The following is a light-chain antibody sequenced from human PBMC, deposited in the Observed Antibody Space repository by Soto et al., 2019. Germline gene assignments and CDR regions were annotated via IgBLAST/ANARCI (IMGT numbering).Light chain of an antibody. V-gene: IGKV3-20*01. CDR3: EQYGTSPRT. CDR1: QSVSSSY. CDR2: GAN. Sequence: EIGLTQSEGTLAVSRGRGDIVCCRASQSVSSSYLAWYQQKPGQAPRLLIYGANYRATGISDRFSGSGSGTDFTLTIRRLEPEDFAVYYCEQYGTSPRTFGQGTKVDIK. J-gene: IGKJ1*01.